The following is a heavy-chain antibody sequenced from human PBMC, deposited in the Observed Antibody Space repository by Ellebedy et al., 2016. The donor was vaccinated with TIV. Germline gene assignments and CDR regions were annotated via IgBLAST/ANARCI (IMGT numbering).Heavy chain of an antibody. CDR3: AKFRGLTWFGDFTDY. Sequence: GESLKISCAASGFTFSNYAMGWVRQAPGRGLEWVSDIDGTSYSTFYADSVEGRFTISRDNSKNTLYLQMNSLRVEDTAVYYCAKFRGLTWFGDFTDYWGQGTLVTVSS. CDR1: GFTFSNYA. J-gene: IGHJ4*02. CDR2: IDGTSYST. V-gene: IGHV3-23*01. D-gene: IGHD3-10*01.